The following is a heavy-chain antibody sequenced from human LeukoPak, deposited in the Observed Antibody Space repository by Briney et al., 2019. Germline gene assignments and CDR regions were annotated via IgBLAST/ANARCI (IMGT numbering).Heavy chain of an antibody. CDR1: GFTFSSYA. V-gene: IGHV3-30*02. CDR2: IRYDGSNK. CDR3: AEDPSPTLDVDTAMVPSYYFDY. D-gene: IGHD5-18*01. J-gene: IGHJ4*02. Sequence: GRSLRLSCAASGFTFSSYAMHWVRQAPGKGLEWVAFIRYDGSNKYYADSVKGRFTISRDNSKNTLYLQMNSLRAEDTAVYYCAEDPSPTLDVDTAMVPSYYFDYWGQGTLVTVSS.